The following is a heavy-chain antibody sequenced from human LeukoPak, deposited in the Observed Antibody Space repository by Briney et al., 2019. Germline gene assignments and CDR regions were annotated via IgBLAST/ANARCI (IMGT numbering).Heavy chain of an antibody. D-gene: IGHD3-10*01. Sequence: SETLSLTCAVYVGSVSGYYWSWIRQPPGKGLEWTGEINHSGSTNYNPSLKSRVTISVDTSKNQFSLKLSSVTAADTAAYYCARLGLLWFGELLENDAFDIWGQGTMVTVSS. CDR3: ARLGLLWFGELLENDAFDI. J-gene: IGHJ3*02. CDR1: VGSVSGYY. V-gene: IGHV4-34*01. CDR2: INHSGST.